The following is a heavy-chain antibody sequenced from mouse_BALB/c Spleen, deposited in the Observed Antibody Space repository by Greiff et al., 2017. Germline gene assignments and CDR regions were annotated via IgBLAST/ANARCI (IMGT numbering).Heavy chain of an antibody. J-gene: IGHJ4*01. CDR3: ARGPEYYYAMDY. CDR1: GYSITSGYY. CDR2: ISYDGSN. Sequence: EVQLQESGPGLVKPSQSLSLTCSVTGYSITSGYYWNWIRQFPGNKLEWMGYISYDGSNNYNPSLKNRISITRDTSKNQFFLKLNSVTTEDTATYYCARGPEYYYAMDYWGQGTSVTVSS. V-gene: IGHV3-6*02.